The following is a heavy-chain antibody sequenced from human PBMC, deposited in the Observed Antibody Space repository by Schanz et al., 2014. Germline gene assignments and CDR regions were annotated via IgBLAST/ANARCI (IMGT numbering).Heavy chain of an antibody. V-gene: IGHV3-30*02. CDR1: GFTFSSYG. J-gene: IGHJ4*02. CDR3: STPSRPRAIDY. CDR2: IQYNGNNK. Sequence: QVQLVESGGGVVQPGGSLRLSCAASGFTFSSYGMHWVRQAPGKGLEWVAFIQYNGNNKYTADSVRGRFTISRDNSKNTLYLKMDSLRAEDTAVYYTSTPSRPRAIDYWGQGTLVTVSS.